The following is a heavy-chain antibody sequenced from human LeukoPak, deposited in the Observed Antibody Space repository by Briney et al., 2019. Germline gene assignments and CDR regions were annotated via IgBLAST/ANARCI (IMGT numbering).Heavy chain of an antibody. J-gene: IGHJ4*02. Sequence: SETLSLTCTVSADSISTFSSYYWSWIRQPPGKGLDWIGSLYHSGSTNYNPSLRSRVTISVDMSKNQLSLTLSSVTAADTAVYYCTTTPHWLAFDYWGQGTLVTVSS. V-gene: IGHV4-61*01. CDR3: TTTPHWLAFDY. CDR2: LYHSGST. D-gene: IGHD6-19*01. CDR1: ADSISTFSSYY.